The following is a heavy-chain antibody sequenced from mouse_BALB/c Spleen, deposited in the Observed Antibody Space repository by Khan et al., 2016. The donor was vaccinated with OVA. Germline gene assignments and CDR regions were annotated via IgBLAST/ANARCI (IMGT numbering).Heavy chain of an antibody. CDR3: ARDRIDY. Sequence: VQLVESGAELAKPGASVKMSCKASGYTFTSYWMHWVKQRPGQGLEWIGYINPSAGYTDYNQKFKDKATLTADKSSSTAYMQLNSLTSEDSVVYYCARDRIDYWGQGTTLTVSS. CDR1: GYTFTSYW. V-gene: IGHV1-7*01. J-gene: IGHJ2*01. CDR2: INPSAGYT.